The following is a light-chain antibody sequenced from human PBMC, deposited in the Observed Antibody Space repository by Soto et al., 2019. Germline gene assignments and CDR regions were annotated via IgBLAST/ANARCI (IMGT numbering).Light chain of an antibody. CDR2: DAS. J-gene: IGKJ5*01. CDR1: QSITTW. CDR3: QQYNDYWT. Sequence: IHMTQSPSSVSASVGGRVTITCRASQSITTWLAWYQQKPAKAPKLLIYDASSLESGVPSRFSGSGSGTEFTLTISSLQPDYFATYYCQQYNDYWTFGQGTRLEIK. V-gene: IGKV1-5*01.